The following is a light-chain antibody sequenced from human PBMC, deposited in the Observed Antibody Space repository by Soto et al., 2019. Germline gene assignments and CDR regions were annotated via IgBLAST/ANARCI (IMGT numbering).Light chain of an antibody. Sequence: QSVLTQPHSVSGSPGQSVTISCSGTSSDVGHYNFVSWYQHHPGKAPQLLIYDVTTRPSGVPDRFSGSKSGNTASLTISGRQAEGEAGFCCGSYGGRYTGAFGGGTKVTVL. CDR1: SSDVGHYNF. J-gene: IGLJ2*01. CDR3: GSYGGRYTGA. V-gene: IGLV2-11*01. CDR2: DVT.